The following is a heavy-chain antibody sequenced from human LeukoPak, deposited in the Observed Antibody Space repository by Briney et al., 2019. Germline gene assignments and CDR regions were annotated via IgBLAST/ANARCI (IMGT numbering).Heavy chain of an antibody. CDR1: GGSISSYY. CDR2: IYYSGST. V-gene: IGHV4-59*01. Sequence: SETLSLTCTVSGGSISSYYWSWIRQPPGKGLEWIGYIYYSGSTNYNPSLKSRVTISVDTSKNQFSLKLSSVTAADTAVYYCARGSSYYYGSGSYCDYWGQGTLVTVSS. CDR3: ARGSSYYYGSGSYCDY. D-gene: IGHD3-10*01. J-gene: IGHJ4*02.